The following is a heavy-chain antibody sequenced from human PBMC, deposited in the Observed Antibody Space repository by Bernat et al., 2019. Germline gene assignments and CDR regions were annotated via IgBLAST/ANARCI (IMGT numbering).Heavy chain of an antibody. CDR1: GLTFNRHA. D-gene: IGHD5-12*01. Sequence: EVQLLDSGGGLVQPGWSLRLSCVASGLTFNRHAMTWVRQAPGKGLEWVSTIGASGGVTYYADSVKGRFTISRDNSKNTVSLQMNSLRAEDTAIYYCAKGRTGVSESGGYVFDCWGQGTLVTVSS. CDR2: IGASGGVT. V-gene: IGHV3-23*01. CDR3: AKGRTGVSESGGYVFDC. J-gene: IGHJ4*02.